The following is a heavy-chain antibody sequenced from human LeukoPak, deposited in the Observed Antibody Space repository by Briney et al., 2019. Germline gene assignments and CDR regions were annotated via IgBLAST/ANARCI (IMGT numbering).Heavy chain of an antibody. V-gene: IGHV4-30-2*01. CDR2: ILDSGST. Sequence: SGDSITSGTYYXGWLRQRPGKGLEWTGYILDSGSTYYNPSLKSRVTISVDTSKSQFSLKLSSVTAADTAVYFCARTRDFWNGYFDYWGQGILVTVSS. J-gene: IGHJ4*02. D-gene: IGHD3-3*01. CDR1: GDSITSGTYY. CDR3: ARTRDFWNGYFDY.